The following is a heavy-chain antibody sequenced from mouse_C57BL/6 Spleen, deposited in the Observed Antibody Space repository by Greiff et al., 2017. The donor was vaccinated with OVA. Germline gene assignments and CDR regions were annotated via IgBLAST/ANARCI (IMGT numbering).Heavy chain of an antibody. J-gene: IGHJ3*01. CDR2: ISYDGKN. CDR1: GYSITSGYY. Sequence: EVQVVESGPGLVKPSQSLSLTCSVTGYSITSGYYWNWIRQFPGNNLESMGYISYDGKNNYNQKLKNRVTFTLDTSKNQFFLKLNTVTTEDTATYYCARDVEDEGAYWGQGTLVTVSA. V-gene: IGHV3-6*01. CDR3: ARDVEDEGAY.